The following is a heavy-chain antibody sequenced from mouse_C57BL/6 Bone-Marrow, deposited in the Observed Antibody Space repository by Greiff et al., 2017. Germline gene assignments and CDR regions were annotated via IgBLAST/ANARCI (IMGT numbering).Heavy chain of an antibody. CDR3: ARPPYYYGSSGFAY. Sequence: QVQLKQPGAELVKPGASVKLSCKASGYTFTSYWMQWVKQRPGQGLEWIGEIDPSDSYTTYNQKFKGKATLTVDTSSSTAYMQLSSLTSEDSAVYDCARPPYYYGSSGFAYWGQGTLVTVSA. V-gene: IGHV1-50*01. CDR2: IDPSDSYT. J-gene: IGHJ3*01. D-gene: IGHD1-1*01. CDR1: GYTFTSYW.